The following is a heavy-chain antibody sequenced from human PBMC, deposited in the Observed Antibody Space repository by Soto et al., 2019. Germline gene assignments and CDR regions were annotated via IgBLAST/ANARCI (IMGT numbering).Heavy chain of an antibody. CDR2: INHSGST. J-gene: IGHJ6*03. V-gene: IGHV4-34*01. D-gene: IGHD3-10*01. CDR1: GGSFGGYG. Sequence: SETLCPTNAFDGGSFGGYGGSWISQPPGKGLEWIGEINHSGSTNYNPSLKSRVTISVDTSKNQFSLKLSSVTAADTAVYYCARGPWAYYYGAGSYKDYYYSYMDVWGKGTTVTVSS. CDR3: ARGPWAYYYGAGSYKDYYYSYMDV.